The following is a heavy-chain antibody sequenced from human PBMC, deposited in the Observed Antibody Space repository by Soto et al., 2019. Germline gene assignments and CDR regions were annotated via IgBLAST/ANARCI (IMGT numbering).Heavy chain of an antibody. Sequence: GASVKVSCKASGGTFSSYAISWVRQAPGQGLEWMGGIIPIFGTANYAQKFQGRVTITADESTSTAYMEQSSLRYEDTAVYYCARAWLYYDILTGYYKGPDMGYFDYWGQGTLVTVSS. J-gene: IGHJ4*02. D-gene: IGHD3-9*01. CDR2: IIPIFGTA. CDR3: ARAWLYYDILTGYYKGPDMGYFDY. V-gene: IGHV1-69*13. CDR1: GGTFSSYA.